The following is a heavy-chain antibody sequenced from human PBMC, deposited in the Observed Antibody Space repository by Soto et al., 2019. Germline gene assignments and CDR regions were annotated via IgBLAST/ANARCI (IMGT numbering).Heavy chain of an antibody. Sequence: QVQLVESGGGVVQPGRSLRLSCAASGFTFSSYAMHWVRQAPGKGLEWVAVISYDGSNKYYADSVKGRFTISRDNSKNTLYLQMNSLRAEDTAVYYCARENTAMDHWGQGTLVTVSS. CDR1: GFTFSSYA. CDR3: ARENTAMDH. CDR2: ISYDGSNK. V-gene: IGHV3-30-3*01. J-gene: IGHJ4*02. D-gene: IGHD5-18*01.